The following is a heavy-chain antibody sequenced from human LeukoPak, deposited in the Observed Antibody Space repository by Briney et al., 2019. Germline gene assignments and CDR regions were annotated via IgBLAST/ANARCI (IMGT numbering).Heavy chain of an antibody. J-gene: IGHJ4*02. D-gene: IGHD3-22*01. V-gene: IGHV4-39*01. CDR3: ARLSPTTPYTYYYDSSGYYWGSFDY. CDR2: IYYSGST. CDR1: GGSISSSSYY. Sequence: SETLSLTCTVSGGSISSSSYYWGWIRQPPGKGLEWIGSIYYSGSTYYNPSLKSRVTISVDTSKNQFSLKLSSVTAADTAVYYCARLSPTTPYTYYYDSSGYYWGSFDYWGQGTLVTVSS.